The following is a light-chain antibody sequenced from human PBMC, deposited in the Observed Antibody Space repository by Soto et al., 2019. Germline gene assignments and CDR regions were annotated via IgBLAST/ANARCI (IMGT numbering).Light chain of an antibody. Sequence: QSALTQPASLSGSPGQSITISCSATSSDIGGYNYVSWYQQHPGKAPKLIIHDVTNRPSGVSDRFFGSKSGNTASLTISGLQAEYEADYYCSSYRASSTTHYVFGTGTKLTVL. J-gene: IGLJ1*01. CDR2: DVT. V-gene: IGLV2-14*03. CDR1: SSDIGGYNY. CDR3: SSYRASSTTHYV.